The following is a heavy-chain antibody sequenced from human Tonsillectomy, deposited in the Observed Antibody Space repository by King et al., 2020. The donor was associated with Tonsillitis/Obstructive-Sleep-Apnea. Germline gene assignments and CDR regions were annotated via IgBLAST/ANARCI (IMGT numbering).Heavy chain of an antibody. Sequence: VQLVQSGGGVVQPGRSLRLSCAASGFTFSSFGMHWVRQAPGKGLEWVAVIWYDGSNKYYADSVKGRFTISRDNSKNTLYLQMSSLRAEDTAVYYCARDPLAGTTDSNYYYYYMDVWGKGTTVTVSS. CDR3: ARDPLAGTTDSNYYYYYMDV. V-gene: IGHV3-33*01. J-gene: IGHJ6*03. D-gene: IGHD1-1*01. CDR1: GFTFSSFG. CDR2: IWYDGSNK.